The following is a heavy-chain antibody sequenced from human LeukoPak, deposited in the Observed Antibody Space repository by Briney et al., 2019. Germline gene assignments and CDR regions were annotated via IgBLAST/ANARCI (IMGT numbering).Heavy chain of an antibody. V-gene: IGHV3-48*02. CDR3: ARGAGSSWFYR. J-gene: IGHJ5*02. D-gene: IGHD4/OR15-4a*01. CDR1: GFTFSSNN. Sequence: AGGSLRLSCVDSGFTFSSNNMNWVRQAPGKGLEWLSFISDTGHIIYYADSVKGRFTISRDNAKNLLSLQMNSLRDEDTAVYYCARGAGSSWFYRWGQGTLVTVSS. CDR2: ISDTGHII.